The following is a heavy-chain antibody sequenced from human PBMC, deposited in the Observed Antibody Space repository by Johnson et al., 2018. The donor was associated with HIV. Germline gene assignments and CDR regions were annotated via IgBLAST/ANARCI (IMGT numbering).Heavy chain of an antibody. Sequence: QVQLVEYGGGLVKPGGSLRLSCAASGFAFSDYYMAWIRQAPGKGLEWVSFISSGSHSIYYADSVKGRFTVSRDNSKNSLYLQMNSLRAEDTAVYYCARGTWEEPHSFDMWGQGTMVTVSS. D-gene: IGHD1-1*01. CDR2: ISSGSHSI. CDR3: ARGTWEEPHSFDM. V-gene: IGHV3-11*04. J-gene: IGHJ3*02. CDR1: GFAFSDYY.